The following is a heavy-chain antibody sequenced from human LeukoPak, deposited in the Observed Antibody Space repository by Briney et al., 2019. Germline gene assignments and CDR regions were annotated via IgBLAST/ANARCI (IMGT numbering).Heavy chain of an antibody. CDR2: INWNGGST. Sequence: GGYLRLSCAASGFTFDDFAMSWVRQAPGKGLEWVSGINWNGGSTGYADSVKGRFTISRDHAKNSLYLQMDSLRAEDTALYYCARGSCTTRCSLRYWGQGTLVTVSS. J-gene: IGHJ4*02. V-gene: IGHV3-20*04. CDR1: GFTFDDFA. CDR3: ARGSCTTRCSLRY. D-gene: IGHD2-8*01.